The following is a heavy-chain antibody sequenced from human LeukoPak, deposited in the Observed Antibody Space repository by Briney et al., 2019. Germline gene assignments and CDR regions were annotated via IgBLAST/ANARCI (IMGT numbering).Heavy chain of an antibody. J-gene: IGHJ4*02. CDR3: AKSPDLGGVIVYFDS. Sequence: GGSLRLSCAASGFTFSSYGMHWVRQAPGKGLEWVAVISYDGSYKYFADSVKGRFTISRDNSKNTLSLQMNSLRTEDTAVYYCAKSPDLGGVIVYFDSWGQGTLVTVSS. D-gene: IGHD3-16*02. CDR2: ISYDGSYK. V-gene: IGHV3-30*18. CDR1: GFTFSSYG.